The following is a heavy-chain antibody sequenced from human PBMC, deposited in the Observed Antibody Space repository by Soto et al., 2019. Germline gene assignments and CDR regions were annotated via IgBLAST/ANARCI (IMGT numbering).Heavy chain of an antibody. J-gene: IGHJ6*02. CDR2: INHSGST. V-gene: IGHV4-34*01. Sequence: DTLSLTDEGCGGSLSGYYWSWIRQPTGKGLEWIGEINHSGSTNYNPSLKSRVTISVDTSKNQFSLKLSSVTAADTAVYYCARAYGPMVRGVNYGMDVWGQGTTVTVSS. CDR3: ARAYGPMVRGVNYGMDV. CDR1: GGSLSGYY. D-gene: IGHD3-10*01.